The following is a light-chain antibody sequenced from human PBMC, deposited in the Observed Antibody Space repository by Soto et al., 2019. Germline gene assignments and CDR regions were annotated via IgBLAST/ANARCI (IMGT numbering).Light chain of an antibody. CDR1: SGNIASNF. V-gene: IGLV6-57*01. CDR3: QSYDGIIQV. J-gene: IGLJ2*01. CDR2: EDK. Sequence: NFMLTQPHSVSASPGKTVTISCTRSSGNIASNFVQWFQQRPGSSPITVIYEDKQRPSEVPDRFSGSIDTSSNSASLTISGLQTDDEADYYCQSYDGIIQVFGGGTKVTVL.